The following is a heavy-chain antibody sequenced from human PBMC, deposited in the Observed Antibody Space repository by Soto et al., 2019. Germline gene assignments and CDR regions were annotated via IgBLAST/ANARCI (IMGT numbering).Heavy chain of an antibody. D-gene: IGHD2-15*01. J-gene: IGHJ1*01. V-gene: IGHV1-46*01. CDR3: AREENCRGGTCYSEYFHH. CDR2: VNPSGGIA. CDR1: GYIFTAYS. Sequence: QVQLVQSGAEVKKPGASVKVSCKTSGYIFTAYSMHWVRQAPGQGLEWMGVVNPSGGIAHYAQSFEGRVTLTRDTSTSTFYMELSSLRSEDTAVYYCAREENCRGGTCYSEYFHHWGQGTLVTDSS.